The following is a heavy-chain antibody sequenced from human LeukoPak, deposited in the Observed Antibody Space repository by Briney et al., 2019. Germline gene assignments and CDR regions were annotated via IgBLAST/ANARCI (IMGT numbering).Heavy chain of an antibody. D-gene: IGHD4-17*01. CDR3: ARDEAWATVTTNPLDY. J-gene: IGHJ4*02. Sequence: SETLSLTCTVSGGSISSYYWSWIRQPAGKGLEWIGRIYTSGSTNYNPSLKSRVTISVDTSKNQFSLKLSSVTAADTAVYYCARDEAWATVTTNPLDYWGQGTLVTVSS. CDR1: GGSISSYY. V-gene: IGHV4-4*07. CDR2: IYTSGST.